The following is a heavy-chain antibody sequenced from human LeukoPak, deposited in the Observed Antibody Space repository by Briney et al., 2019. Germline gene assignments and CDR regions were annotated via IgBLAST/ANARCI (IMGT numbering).Heavy chain of an antibody. V-gene: IGHV1-8*03. CDR2: MNPNSGNT. Sequence: ASVKVSCKASGYTFTSYDINWVRRATGQGLEWMGWMNPNSGNTAYTQKFQGRVTITRDTSISTAYMELSSLRSEDTAVYYCARGVHYDFWSGYSLLNYYYYMDVWGKGTTVTVSS. CDR3: ARGVHYDFWSGYSLLNYYYYMDV. CDR1: GYTFTSYD. J-gene: IGHJ6*03. D-gene: IGHD3-3*01.